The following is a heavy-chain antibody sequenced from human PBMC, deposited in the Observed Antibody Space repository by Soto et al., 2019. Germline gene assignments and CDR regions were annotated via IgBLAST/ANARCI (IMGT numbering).Heavy chain of an antibody. CDR2: ISSSSSTI. Sequence: EVQLVESGGGLVQPGGSLRLSCAASGFTFSSYSMNWVRQAPGKGLEWVSYISSSSSTIHYADSVKGRFTISRDNAENSLYLQMNSLRAEDTAVYYCARFPHGDYFDYWGQGTLVTVSS. V-gene: IGHV3-48*01. J-gene: IGHJ4*02. CDR3: ARFPHGDYFDY. D-gene: IGHD4-17*01. CDR1: GFTFSSYS.